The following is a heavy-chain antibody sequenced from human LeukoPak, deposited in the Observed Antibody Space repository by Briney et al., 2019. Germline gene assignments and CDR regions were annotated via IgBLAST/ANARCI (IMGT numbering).Heavy chain of an antibody. J-gene: IGHJ5*02. D-gene: IGHD6-13*01. V-gene: IGHV1-8*03. Sequence: ASVKVSCKASGYTFTSYDITWVRQATGQGLEWMGWMNPNSGNTGYAQKFQGRVTITRSTSISTAYMELSSLRSEDTAVYYCARGRSGSSSWENWFDPWGQGTLVTVSS. CDR1: GYTFTSYD. CDR2: MNPNSGNT. CDR3: ARGRSGSSSWENWFDP.